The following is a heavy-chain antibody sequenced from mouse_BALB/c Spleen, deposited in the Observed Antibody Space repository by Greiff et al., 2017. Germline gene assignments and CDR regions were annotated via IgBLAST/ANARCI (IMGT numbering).Heavy chain of an antibody. J-gene: IGHJ1*01. CDR1: GFSLTSYG. V-gene: IGHV2-2*02. CDR3: ARNYYGSSRWYFDV. Sequence: VQLQQSGPGLVQPSQSLSITCTVSGFSLTSYGVHWVRQSPGKGLEWLGVIWSGGSTDYNAAFISRLSISKDNSKSQVFFKMNSLQANDTAIYYCARNYYGSSRWYFDVWGAGTTVTVSA. CDR2: IWSGGST. D-gene: IGHD1-1*01.